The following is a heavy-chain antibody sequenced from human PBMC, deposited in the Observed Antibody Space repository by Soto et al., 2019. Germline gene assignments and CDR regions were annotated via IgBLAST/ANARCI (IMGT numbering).Heavy chain of an antibody. V-gene: IGHV3-30-3*01. CDR3: ARHLSHLKFGWFDP. Sequence: QAGGSLRLSCAASGFTFSSYAMHWVRQAPGKGLEWVALISDDGSTKDIADSVKGRFTISRDNSRSTLYLQMNSLRPEDTAVYNCARHLSHLKFGWFDPWGQGTLVTVS. D-gene: IGHD3-16*01. J-gene: IGHJ5*02. CDR1: GFTFSSYA. CDR2: ISDDGSTK.